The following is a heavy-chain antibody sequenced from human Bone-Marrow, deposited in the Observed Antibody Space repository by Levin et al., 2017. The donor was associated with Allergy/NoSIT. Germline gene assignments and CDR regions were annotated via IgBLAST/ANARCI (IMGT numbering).Heavy chain of an antibody. V-gene: IGHV3-33*01. Sequence: PGGSLRLSCAASGFTFSSYGMHWVRQAPGKGLEWVAVIWYDGSNKYYADSVKGRFTISRDNSKNTLYLQMNSLRAEDTAVYYCARDESTTIAAAAYWGQGTLVTVSS. D-gene: IGHD6-13*01. J-gene: IGHJ4*02. CDR1: GFTFSSYG. CDR2: IWYDGSNK. CDR3: ARDESTTIAAAAY.